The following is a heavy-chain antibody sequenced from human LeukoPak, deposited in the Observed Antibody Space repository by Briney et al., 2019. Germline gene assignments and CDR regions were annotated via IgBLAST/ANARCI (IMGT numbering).Heavy chain of an antibody. CDR3: AKGQR. D-gene: IGHD6-25*01. V-gene: IGHV3-74*01. J-gene: IGHJ4*02. CDR2: ISSDGSTT. CDR1: GFTFSTYW. Sequence: QPGGSLRLSCAASGFTFSTYWMHWVRHAPGKGLVWVSRISSDGSTTTYADSVRGPFTISRDNAKNTLFLQMNSLRAEDTAVYYCAKGQRWGQGTLVTVSS.